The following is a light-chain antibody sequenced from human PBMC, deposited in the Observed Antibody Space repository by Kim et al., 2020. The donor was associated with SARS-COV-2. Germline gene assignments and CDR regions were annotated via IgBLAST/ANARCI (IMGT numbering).Light chain of an antibody. CDR1: NIGSKS. CDR3: QVWDSDHRRWV. Sequence: LGWTARITCGGNNIGSKSVPWYQLRPGQAPVLVIYFDTDRPSGIPVRFSGSNSGNTATLTIIGVAAGDEADYFCQVWDSDHRRWVFGGGTQLTVL. J-gene: IGLJ3*02. V-gene: IGLV3-21*04. CDR2: FDT.